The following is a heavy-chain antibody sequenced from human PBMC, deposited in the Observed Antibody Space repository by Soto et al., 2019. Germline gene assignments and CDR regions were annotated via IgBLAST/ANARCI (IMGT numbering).Heavy chain of an antibody. D-gene: IGHD6-13*01. Sequence: GGSLRLSCAASGFTFSSYAMSWVRQAPGKGLEWVSAISGSGGSTYYADSVKGRFTISRDNSKNTLYLQMNSLRAEDTAVYYCAKVVYSSSWYFLSGMDVWGQGTTVTVSS. CDR3: AKVVYSSSWYFLSGMDV. J-gene: IGHJ6*02. CDR2: ISGSGGST. CDR1: GFTFSSYA. V-gene: IGHV3-23*01.